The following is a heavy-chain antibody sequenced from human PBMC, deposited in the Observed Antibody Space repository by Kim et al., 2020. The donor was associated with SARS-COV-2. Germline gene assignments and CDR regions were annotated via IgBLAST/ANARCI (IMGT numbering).Heavy chain of an antibody. Sequence: DSVKGRFTISKDNAKNSQFLQMNSLRAEDTALYYCAKGIGGGYMIVGFDNWGQGTLVSVSS. CDR3: AKGIGGGYMIVGFDN. D-gene: IGHD3-22*01. V-gene: IGHV3-9*01. J-gene: IGHJ4*02.